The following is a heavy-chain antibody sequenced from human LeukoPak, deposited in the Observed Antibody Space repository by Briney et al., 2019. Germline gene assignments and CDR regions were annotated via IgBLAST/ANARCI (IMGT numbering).Heavy chain of an antibody. J-gene: IGHJ4*02. V-gene: IGHV4-38-2*02. CDR3: VKSGGYGLIDY. Sequence: SETLSLTCTVSGYSISSGYYWGWIRLPPGKGLQWIGSIYHSGSTYYNPSLKSRVTISVDTSKNQFSLKLSSVTAADTAMYYCVKSGGYGLIDYWGQGTRVTVSS. CDR1: GYSISSGYY. CDR2: IYHSGST. D-gene: IGHD1-26*01.